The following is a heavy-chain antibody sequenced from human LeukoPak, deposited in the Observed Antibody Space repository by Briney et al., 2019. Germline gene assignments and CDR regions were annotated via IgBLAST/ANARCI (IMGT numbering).Heavy chain of an antibody. CDR1: GGSFSGYY. CDR3: ARRPSTYYYDSSGPFGWFDP. Sequence: SETLSLTCAVYGGSFSGYYWSWIRQPPGKGLEWIGEINHIGSTNYNPSIKSRVTISVDTSKNQFSLKLSSVTAADTAVYYCARRPSTYYYDSSGPFGWFDPWGQGTLVTVSS. V-gene: IGHV4-34*01. J-gene: IGHJ5*02. D-gene: IGHD3-22*01. CDR2: INHIGST.